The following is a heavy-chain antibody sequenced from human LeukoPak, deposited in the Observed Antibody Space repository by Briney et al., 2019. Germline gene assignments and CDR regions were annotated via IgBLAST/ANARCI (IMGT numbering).Heavy chain of an antibody. CDR1: GFTFSSYE. J-gene: IGHJ3*02. CDR2: ISSSGSTI. Sequence: PGGSLRLSCAASGFTFSSYEMNWVRQAPGKGLEWVSYISSSGSTIYYADSVKGRFTISRDNAKNSLYLQMNSLRAEDTAVYYCARGGVVVVVAAPDDAFDIWGQGTMVTVSS. D-gene: IGHD2-15*01. CDR3: ARGGVVVVVAAPDDAFDI. V-gene: IGHV3-48*03.